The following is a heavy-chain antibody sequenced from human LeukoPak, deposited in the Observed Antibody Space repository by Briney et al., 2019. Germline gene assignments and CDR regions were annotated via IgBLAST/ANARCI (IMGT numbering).Heavy chain of an antibody. CDR2: IYHSGST. Sequence: PSETLSLTCNVSGGSISSGGYYWSWIRQPPGKGLEWIGYIYHSGSTYYNPSLKSRVTISVDRSKNQFSLKLSSVTAADTAVYYCARSELLWFGGVNSGFDYWGQGTLVTVSS. CDR1: GGSISSGGYY. J-gene: IGHJ4*02. CDR3: ARSELLWFGGVNSGFDY. D-gene: IGHD3-10*01. V-gene: IGHV4-30-2*02.